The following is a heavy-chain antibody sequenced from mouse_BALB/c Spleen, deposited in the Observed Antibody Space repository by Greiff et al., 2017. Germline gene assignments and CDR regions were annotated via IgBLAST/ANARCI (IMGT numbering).Heavy chain of an antibody. D-gene: IGHD2-4*01. CDR3: ARPYYDYDGAWFAY. CDR2: ISSGGSYT. Sequence: VQLKESGGGLVKPGGSLKLSCAASGFTFSSYGMSWVRQTPDKRLEWVATISSGGSYTYYPDSVKGRFTISRDNAKNTLYLQMSSLKSEDTAMYYCARPYYDYDGAWFAYWGQGTLVTVSA. CDR1: GFTFSSYG. V-gene: IGHV5-6*01. J-gene: IGHJ3*01.